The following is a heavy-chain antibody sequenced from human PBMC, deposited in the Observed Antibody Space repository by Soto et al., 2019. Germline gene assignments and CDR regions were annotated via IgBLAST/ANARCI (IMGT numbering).Heavy chain of an antibody. D-gene: IGHD4-4*01. Sequence: ASVKVSCKASEYTFTSYTMHWARQAPGQRLEWMGWINGGNGNTKYSQKFQGRVTITRDTSASTAYMELSSLRSDDTAVYYCARELQGLYYFDYWGQGTLVTVSS. V-gene: IGHV1-3*01. CDR1: EYTFTSYT. J-gene: IGHJ4*02. CDR2: INGGNGNT. CDR3: ARELQGLYYFDY.